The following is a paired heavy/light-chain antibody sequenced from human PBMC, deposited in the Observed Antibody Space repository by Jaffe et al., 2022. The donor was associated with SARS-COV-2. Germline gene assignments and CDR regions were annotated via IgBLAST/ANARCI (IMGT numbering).Heavy chain of an antibody. Sequence: QITLKESGPTRVKPTQSLALTCTFSGFSLSTSGVGVAWIRQPPGRALEWLAVIYWDDDKRYSPSLKSRLTITKDTSKSLVVLTMTNMDPVDTATYYCAHRLIGKGGWDMGVLDYWGQGALVTVSP. J-gene: IGHJ4*02. D-gene: IGHD6-19*01. CDR3: AHRLIGKGGWDMGVLDY. CDR2: IYWDDDK. V-gene: IGHV2-5*02. CDR1: GFSLSTSGVG.
Light chain of an antibody. J-gene: IGKJ1*01. CDR1: QTVSSNF. Sequence: EIVLTQSPGTLSLSPGERATLSCRASQTVSSNFLAWYQQKPGQAPRLLIYDASTRATGIPDRFSGSGSGTDFTLTISRLEPEDFAMYSCQQYATSPTFGQGTKVEIE. CDR2: DAS. V-gene: IGKV3-20*01. CDR3: QQYATSPT.